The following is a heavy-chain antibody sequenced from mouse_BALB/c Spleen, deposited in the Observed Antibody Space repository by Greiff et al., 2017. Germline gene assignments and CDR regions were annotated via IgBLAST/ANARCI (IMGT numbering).Heavy chain of an antibody. Sequence: VQLKESGPELVKPGASVKISCKASGYTFTDYNMHWVKQSHGKSLEWIGYIYPYNGGTGYNQKFKSKATLTVDNSSSTAYMELRSLTSEDSAVYYCASGQLGLPFAYWGQGTLVTVSA. V-gene: IGHV1S29*02. CDR3: ASGQLGLPFAY. J-gene: IGHJ3*01. CDR2: IYPYNGGT. CDR1: GYTFTDYN. D-gene: IGHD3-2*01.